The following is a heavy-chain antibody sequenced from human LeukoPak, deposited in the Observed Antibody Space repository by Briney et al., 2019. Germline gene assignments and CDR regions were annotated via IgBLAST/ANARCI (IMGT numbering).Heavy chain of an antibody. V-gene: IGHV1-8*02. CDR1: GYTFTGYY. J-gene: IGHJ6*02. D-gene: IGHD3-10*01. CDR2: MNPNSGNT. Sequence: GASVKVSCKASGYTFTGYYMHWVRQATGQGLEWMGWMNPNSGNTGYAQKIQGRVTMTRNTSISTAYMELSSLRSEDTAVYYCARGNLLDRGDVWGQGTTVTVSS. CDR3: ARGNLLDRGDV.